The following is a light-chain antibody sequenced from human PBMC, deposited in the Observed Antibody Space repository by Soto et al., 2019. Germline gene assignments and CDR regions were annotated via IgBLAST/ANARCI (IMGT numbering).Light chain of an antibody. CDR1: TGAVTSGYY. V-gene: IGLV7-43*01. CDR3: LLYDGGALV. CDR2: STS. J-gene: IGLJ3*02. Sequence: QAVVTQEPSLTVSPGGTVTLTCASSTGAVTSGYYPNWFQQKPGQAPRALIYSTSNQHSWTPARFSGSLLGGKAALTLSGVQPEDEAEYYCLLYDGGALVFGGGTKVTVL.